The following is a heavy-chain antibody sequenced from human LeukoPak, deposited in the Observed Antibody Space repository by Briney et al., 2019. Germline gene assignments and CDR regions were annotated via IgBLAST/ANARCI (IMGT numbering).Heavy chain of an antibody. J-gene: IGHJ4*02. D-gene: IGHD2-8*01. CDR2: FNPTFRTS. V-gene: IGHV1-69*13. CDR3: ARVMRQRHHFDQ. Sequence: SVNVSCKPSGDSFTNYIMDWVRQAPGQGREGMGGFNPTFRTSNYAPQFQGRVTIAADESTSTAYMELSSLISEDTAVYYCARVMRQRHHFDQWGQGTLVTVSS. CDR1: GDSFTNYI.